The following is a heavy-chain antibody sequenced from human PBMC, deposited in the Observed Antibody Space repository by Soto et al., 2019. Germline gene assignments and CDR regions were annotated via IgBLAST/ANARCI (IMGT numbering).Heavy chain of an antibody. Sequence: HPGGSLRLSCAASGFTFSSYAMSWVRQAPGKGLEWVSAISGSGGSTYYTDSVKGRFTISRDNSKNTLYLQMNSLRAEDTAVYYCAKGRYDYVWGSIQRDPYFDYWGQGTLVTVSS. D-gene: IGHD3-16*01. J-gene: IGHJ4*02. CDR3: AKGRYDYVWGSIQRDPYFDY. CDR1: GFTFSSYA. V-gene: IGHV3-23*01. CDR2: ISGSGGST.